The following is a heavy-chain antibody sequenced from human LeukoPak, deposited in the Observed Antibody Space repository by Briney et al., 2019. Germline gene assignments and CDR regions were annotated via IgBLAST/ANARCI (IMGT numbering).Heavy chain of an antibody. J-gene: IGHJ4*02. Sequence: SETLSLTCTVSGGSISSSSYYWGWIRQPPGKGLEWIGEINHSGSTNYNPSLKSRVTISVDTSKNQFSLKLSSVTAADTAVYYCARRSLWQWLVPYYFDYWGQGTLVTVSS. CDR1: GGSISSSSYY. D-gene: IGHD6-19*01. V-gene: IGHV4-39*07. CDR2: INHSGST. CDR3: ARRSLWQWLVPYYFDY.